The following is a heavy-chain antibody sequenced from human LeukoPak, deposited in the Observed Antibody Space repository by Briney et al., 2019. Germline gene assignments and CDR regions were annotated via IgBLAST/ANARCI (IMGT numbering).Heavy chain of an antibody. CDR2: IYPGDSDT. Sequence: PVESLEISCKGSGYSFTSYWIGWVRQMPGKGLEWMGIIYPGDSDTRYSPSFQGQVTISADKSISTAYLQWSSLKASDTAIHYCARPYCSSTSCYGAYDAFDIWGQGTMVTVSS. CDR3: ARPYCSSTSCYGAYDAFDI. V-gene: IGHV5-51*03. D-gene: IGHD2-2*01. CDR1: GYSFTSYW. J-gene: IGHJ3*02.